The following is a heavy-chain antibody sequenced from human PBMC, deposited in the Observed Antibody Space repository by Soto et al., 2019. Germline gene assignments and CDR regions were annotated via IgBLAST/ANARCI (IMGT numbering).Heavy chain of an antibody. Sequence: EVELVESGGGLVQPGGSLSLSCAASGLTVSSPYMNWVRQAPGKGLEWVSVISNGGDTHYADSVKGRFSLSRDISKNTLHLQMSSLRVEDTAVYYCVREPRYCSGGSCSITGDAFDIWGQGTMVTVSS. CDR2: ISNGGDT. D-gene: IGHD2-15*01. CDR1: GLTVSSPY. V-gene: IGHV3-66*01. J-gene: IGHJ3*02. CDR3: VREPRYCSGGSCSITGDAFDI.